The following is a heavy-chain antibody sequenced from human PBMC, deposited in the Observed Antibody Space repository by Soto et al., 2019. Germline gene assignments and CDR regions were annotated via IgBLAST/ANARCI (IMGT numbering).Heavy chain of an antibody. V-gene: IGHV4-59*01. Sequence: PSETLSLTCTISGGSIGTYYWSWIRRPPGKGLEWIGYIHYSGTTHCNPSLKSRVTVSTSTSESQFSLKLSSVTAADTAVYYCARGFGRFDFGVVIISGRYYYMDVWGKGTTVTVSS. J-gene: IGHJ6*03. CDR3: ARGFGRFDFGVVIISGRYYYMDV. CDR2: IHYSGTT. CDR1: GGSIGTYY. D-gene: IGHD3-3*01.